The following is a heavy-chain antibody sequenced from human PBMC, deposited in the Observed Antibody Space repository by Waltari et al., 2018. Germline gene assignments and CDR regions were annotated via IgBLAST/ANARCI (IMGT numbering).Heavy chain of an antibody. Sequence: QVRLQQWGAGLLKPSETLSLTCAVYGGSFSGYYWSWIRQPPGKGLEWIGEINHSGSTNYNPSLKSRVTISVDTSKNQFSLKLSSVTAADTAVYYCARWSRGYCSGGSCYWDYGMDVWGQGTTVTVSS. J-gene: IGHJ6*02. V-gene: IGHV4-34*01. CDR2: INHSGST. CDR1: GGSFSGYY. CDR3: ARWSRGYCSGGSCYWDYGMDV. D-gene: IGHD2-15*01.